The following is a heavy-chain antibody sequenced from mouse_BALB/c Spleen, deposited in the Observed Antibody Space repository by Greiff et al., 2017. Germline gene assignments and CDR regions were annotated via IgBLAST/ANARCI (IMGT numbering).Heavy chain of an antibody. J-gene: IGHJ2*01. CDR2: IWSGGST. D-gene: IGHD2-4*01. CDR1: GFSLTSYG. CDR3: ARKGIYYDYGFDY. Sequence: VKLMESGPGLVQPSQSLSITCTVSGFSLTSYGVHWVRQSPGKGLEWLGVIWSGGSTDYNAAFISRLSISKDNSKSQVFFKMNSLQANDTAIYYCARKGIYYDYGFDYWGQGTTLTVSS. V-gene: IGHV2-2*02.